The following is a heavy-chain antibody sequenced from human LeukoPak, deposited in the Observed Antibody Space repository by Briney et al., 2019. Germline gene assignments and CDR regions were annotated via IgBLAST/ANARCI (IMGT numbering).Heavy chain of an antibody. D-gene: IGHD1-26*01. CDR1: GGSISSSSYY. V-gene: IGHV4-39*07. Sequence: SETLSLTCTVSGGSISSSSYYWDWVRQPPGKGLEWIGSIYYSGSTYYNPSLKSRATISVDTPKNQFSLKLSSVTAADTAMYFCARGCGSPYFFDYWGQGTLVTVSS. J-gene: IGHJ4*02. CDR3: ARGCGSPYFFDY. CDR2: IYYSGST.